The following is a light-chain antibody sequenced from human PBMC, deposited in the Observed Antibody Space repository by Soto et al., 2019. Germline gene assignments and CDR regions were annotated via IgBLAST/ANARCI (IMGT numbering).Light chain of an antibody. V-gene: IGLV2-14*01. Sequence: QSALTQPASVSGSPGQSITISCTGTSSDGGGYNYVSWYQQHPDKAPKLMIYEVSNRPSGVSNRFSGSKSGNTASLTISGLQAEDEADYYCTSYTTSSTHWVFGGGTKLTVL. J-gene: IGLJ3*02. CDR3: TSYTTSSTHWV. CDR2: EVS. CDR1: SSDGGGYNY.